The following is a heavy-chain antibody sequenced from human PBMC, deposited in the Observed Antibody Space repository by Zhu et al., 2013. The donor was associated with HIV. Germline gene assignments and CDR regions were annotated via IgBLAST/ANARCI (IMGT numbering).Heavy chain of an antibody. J-gene: IGHJ4*02. CDR3: TRSYDSTDYYSY. Sequence: QVQLVQSGADVKKPGASVKVSCKTSGGALSSYAISWVRQAPGQGLEWMGGIIPIFGTTNYAQKFQGRVTFTADESTSTAYVELSSLRSEDTAVYYCTRSYDSTDYYSYWGQGTLVTVSS. V-gene: IGHV1-69*01. CDR1: GGALSSYA. CDR2: IIPIFGTT. D-gene: IGHD3-22*01.